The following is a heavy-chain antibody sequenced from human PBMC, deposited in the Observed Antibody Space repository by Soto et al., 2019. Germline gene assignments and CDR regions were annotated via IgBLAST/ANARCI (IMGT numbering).Heavy chain of an antibody. CDR3: AREKTTVTTDFDY. D-gene: IGHD4-17*01. CDR1: GGTFSSYT. J-gene: IGHJ4*02. CDR2: IIPIPGIA. V-gene: IGHV1-69*08. Sequence: QVQLVQSGAEVKKPGSSVKVSCKASGGTFSSYTISWVRQAPGQGLEWMGRIIPIPGIANYAQKFQGRVTITADKSTSTAYMELSSLRSEDTAVYYCAREKTTVTTDFDYWGQGTLVTVSS.